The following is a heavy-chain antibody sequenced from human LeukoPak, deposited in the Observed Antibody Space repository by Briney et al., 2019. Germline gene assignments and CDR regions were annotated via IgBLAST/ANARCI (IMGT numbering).Heavy chain of an antibody. D-gene: IGHD3-9*01. J-gene: IGHJ6*03. V-gene: IGHV3-21*01. CDR2: ISSSSSYI. CDR3: ARGQFEDYDILTGYFRGLPYYYYMDV. CDR1: GFTFSSYS. Sequence: GGSLRLSCAASGFTFSSYSMNWVRQAPGKGLEWVSSISSSSSYIYYADSVKGRFTISRDNAKNSLYLQMNSLRAEDTAVYYCARGQFEDYDILTGYFRGLPYYYYMDVWGKGTTVTISS.